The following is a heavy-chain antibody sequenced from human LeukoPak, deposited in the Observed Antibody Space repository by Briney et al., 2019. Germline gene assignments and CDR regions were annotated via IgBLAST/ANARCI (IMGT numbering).Heavy chain of an antibody. J-gene: IGHJ4*02. CDR1: SDSLSNYY. CDR2: MYYTGST. Sequence: SETLSLTCSVSSDSLSNYYWSWIRQPPGKGLEWIGYMYYTGSTTYNPSLKSRVTISVDTSKNQFSLKLSSVTAADTAVYYCARGFRAVAGTSFKGFDYWGQGTLVTVSS. D-gene: IGHD6-19*01. V-gene: IGHV4-59*12. CDR3: ARGFRAVAGTSFKGFDY.